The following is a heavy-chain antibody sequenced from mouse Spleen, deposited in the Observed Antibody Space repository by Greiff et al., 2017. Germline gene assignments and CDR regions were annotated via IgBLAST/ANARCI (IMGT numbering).Heavy chain of an antibody. CDR1: GYAFSSSW. V-gene: IGHV1-82*01. D-gene: IGHD1-3*01. CDR2: IYPGDGDT. Sequence: VKLQESGPELVKPGASVKISCKASGYAFSSSWMNWVKQRPGKGLEWIGRIYPGDGDTNYNGKFKGKATLTADKSSSTAYMQLSSLTSEDSAVYFCAREVGFAYWGQGTLVTVSA. CDR3: AREVGFAY. J-gene: IGHJ3*01.